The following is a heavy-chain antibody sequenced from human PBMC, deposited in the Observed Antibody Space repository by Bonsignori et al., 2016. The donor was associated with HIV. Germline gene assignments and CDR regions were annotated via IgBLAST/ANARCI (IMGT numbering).Heavy chain of an antibody. Sequence: QVHLLQSGAEVKRSGASVKLSCTASGYSFTSYYINWVRQAPGQGLEWIGMINPSGGSTSFSQQFQGRVTMTRDTSMSTVYMILSSLRPEDTATYYCTRAQSNWFDPWGQGALV. J-gene: IGHJ5*02. V-gene: IGHV1-46*01. CDR3: TRAQSNWFDP. CDR2: INPSGGST. CDR1: GYSFTSYY.